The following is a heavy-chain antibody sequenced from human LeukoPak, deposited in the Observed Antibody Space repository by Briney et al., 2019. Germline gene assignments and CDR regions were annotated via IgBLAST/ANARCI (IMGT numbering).Heavy chain of an antibody. Sequence: ASVKVSCKASGYTFTNHSINWVRQALGQGLEYMGWINTNTGNPTYAQAFTGRIVFSLDTSVSTAYLQIRSLKAEDTAVYFCARRSMVQHMDVWGKGTTVIVSS. D-gene: IGHD3-10*01. CDR3: ARRSMVQHMDV. CDR2: INTNTGNP. V-gene: IGHV7-4-1*02. J-gene: IGHJ6*03. CDR1: GYTFTNHS.